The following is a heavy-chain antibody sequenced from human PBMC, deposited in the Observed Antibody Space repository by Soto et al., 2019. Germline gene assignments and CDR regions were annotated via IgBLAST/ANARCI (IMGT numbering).Heavy chain of an antibody. D-gene: IGHD2-21*02. J-gene: IGHJ4*02. V-gene: IGHV3-48*01. CDR2: ISSSSSTI. CDR1: GFTFSSYS. Sequence: EVQLVESGGGLVQPGGSLRLSCAASGFTFSSYSMNWVRQAPGEGLEWVSYISSSSSTIYYADSVKGRFTISRDNAKNSLYLQMNSLRAEDTAVYYCARMSGGDPTPSDFDYWGQGTLVTVSS. CDR3: ARMSGGDPTPSDFDY.